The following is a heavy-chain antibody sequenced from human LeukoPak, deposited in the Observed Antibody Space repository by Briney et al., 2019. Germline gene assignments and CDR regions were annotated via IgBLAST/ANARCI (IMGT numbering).Heavy chain of an antibody. D-gene: IGHD5-12*01. CDR2: ISAYNGNT. J-gene: IGHJ4*02. V-gene: IGHV1-18*01. CDR3: AREGYSGFSAY. Sequence: ASVKVSCKASGGTFSSYAISWVRQAPGQGLEWMGWISAYNGNTHYAQNFQGRVTMTTDTSASTAYMELGSLRSDDTAVYYCAREGYSGFSAYWGQGTLVTVSS. CDR1: GGTFSSYA.